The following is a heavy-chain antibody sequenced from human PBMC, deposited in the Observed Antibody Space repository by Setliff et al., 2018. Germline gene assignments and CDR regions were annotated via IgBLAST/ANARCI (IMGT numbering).Heavy chain of an antibody. CDR2: ISYSGSTM. CDR1: XXXFGXXS. D-gene: IGHD1-20*01. Sequence: GGXLRLXCAASXXXFGXXSMNWVRQAPGXGLEWVLLISYSGSTMYYADSVKGRFTISRDNDKNSMYLQMNSLGAEDTAVYYCXXDNXXLPTXXXPYYFYYMDVWGEGTTVTVSS. CDR3: XXDNXXLPTXXXPYYFYYMDV. J-gene: IGHJ6*03. V-gene: IGHV3-48*04.